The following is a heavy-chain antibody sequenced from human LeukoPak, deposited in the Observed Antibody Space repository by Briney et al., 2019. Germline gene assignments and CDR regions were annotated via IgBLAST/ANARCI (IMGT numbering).Heavy chain of an antibody. Sequence: GGSLRLSCAASGFTFSSYAMSGVRQAPGKGLEWVSAISGSGGSTYYADSVKGRFTISRDNSKNTLYLQMNSLRAEDTAVYYCAKSARGYYDSSGYYGTYYFDYWGQGTLVTVSS. V-gene: IGHV3-23*01. D-gene: IGHD3-22*01. CDR2: ISGSGGST. CDR1: GFTFSSYA. J-gene: IGHJ4*02. CDR3: AKSARGYYDSSGYYGTYYFDY.